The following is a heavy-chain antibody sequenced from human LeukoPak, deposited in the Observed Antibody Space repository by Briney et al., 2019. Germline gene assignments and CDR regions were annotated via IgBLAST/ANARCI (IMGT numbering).Heavy chain of an antibody. J-gene: IGHJ5*02. CDR2: INSDGGGA. CDR1: GITFGNNW. V-gene: IGHV3-74*01. CDR3: ARDVPHNWFDT. Sequence: GGSLRLSCAASGITFGNNWMHWVRQGPGKGLVWISRINSDGGGAIYADSVKGRFTASRDNAKNTLYLQMNSLRAEVTAVYYCARDVPHNWFDTWGQGTLVTVSS.